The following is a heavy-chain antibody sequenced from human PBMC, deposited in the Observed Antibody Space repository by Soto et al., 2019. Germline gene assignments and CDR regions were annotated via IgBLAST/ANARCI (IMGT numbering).Heavy chain of an antibody. D-gene: IGHD2-15*01. Sequence: WETLSLTCTVSGGSISSYYWSWIRQPPGKGLEWIGYIYYSGSTNYNPSLKSRVTISVDTSKNQFSLKLSSVTAADTAVYYCARGYCSGGSCYAYMDVWGKGTTVT. CDR2: IYYSGST. J-gene: IGHJ6*03. CDR3: ARGYCSGGSCYAYMDV. V-gene: IGHV4-59*01. CDR1: GGSISSYY.